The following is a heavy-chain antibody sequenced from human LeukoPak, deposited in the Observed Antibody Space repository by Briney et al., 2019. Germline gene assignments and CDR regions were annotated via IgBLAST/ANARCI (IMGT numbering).Heavy chain of an antibody. D-gene: IGHD2-2*01. V-gene: IGHV3-49*04. CDR1: GLSFGDYG. CDR3: TASDHLYCSSSSCHFDY. CDR2: IQSKTYGEGT. J-gene: IGHJ4*02. Sequence: PPGGSLRLSCTPSGLSFGDYGMSWVRQAPGKGLEWVSFIQSKTYGEGTMYAASVRGRFTISRDDSGSTAYLQMNSLKTEDTAVYYCTASDHLYCSSSSCHFDYWGQGTLVTVAS.